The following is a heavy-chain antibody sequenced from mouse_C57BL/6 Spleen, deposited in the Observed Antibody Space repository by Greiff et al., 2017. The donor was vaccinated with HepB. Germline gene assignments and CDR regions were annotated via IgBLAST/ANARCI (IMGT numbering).Heavy chain of an antibody. D-gene: IGHD2-1*01. Sequence: EVQLQQSGPELVKPGASVKISCKASGYTFTDYYMNWVKQSHGKSLEWIGDINPNNGGTSYNQKFKGKATLTVDKSSSTAYMELRSLTSEDSAVYYCAKGDERRNYGNGDYWGQGTTLTVSS. CDR1: GYTFTDYY. CDR2: INPNNGGT. V-gene: IGHV1-26*01. CDR3: AKGDERRNYGNGDY. J-gene: IGHJ2*01.